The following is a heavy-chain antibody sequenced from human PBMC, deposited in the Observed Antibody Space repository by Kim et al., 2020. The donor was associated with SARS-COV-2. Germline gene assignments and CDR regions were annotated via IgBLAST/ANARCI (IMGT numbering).Heavy chain of an antibody. J-gene: IGHJ5*02. V-gene: IGHV1-46*01. Sequence: YAQKFQGRVTMTRDTSTSTVYMELSSLRSEDTAVYYCARDKSWPDSSFDPWGQGTLVTVSS. CDR3: ARDKSWPDSSFDP. D-gene: IGHD2-15*01.